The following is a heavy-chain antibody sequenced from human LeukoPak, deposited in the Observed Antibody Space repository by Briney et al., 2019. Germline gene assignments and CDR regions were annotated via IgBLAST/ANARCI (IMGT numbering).Heavy chain of an antibody. D-gene: IGHD4-23*01. CDR2: ISSSGGST. CDR3: AKGTYDYGGNFDY. V-gene: IGHV3-23*01. CDR1: GFTFSSYG. J-gene: IGHJ4*02. Sequence: GGSLRLSCAASGFTFSSYGMSWVRQAPGKGLEWVSSISSSGGSTNYADSVKGRFTISRDNSKNTLYLQMSSLRAEDTAVYYCAKGTYDYGGNFDYWGQGTLVTVSS.